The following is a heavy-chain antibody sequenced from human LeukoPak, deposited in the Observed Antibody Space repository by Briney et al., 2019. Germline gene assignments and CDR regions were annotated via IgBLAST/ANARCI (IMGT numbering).Heavy chain of an antibody. D-gene: IGHD6-13*01. CDR2: ISSSGSTI. J-gene: IGHJ4*02. CDR1: GFTFSDYY. CDR3: ARYSSSWYPHIDY. Sequence: GGSLRLSCAASGFTFSDYYMSWIRQAPGKGLEWVSYISSSGSTIYYADSVKGRFTISRDNAKNSLYLQMNSLRAEDTAVYYCARYSSSWYPHIDYWGQGTLVTVSS. V-gene: IGHV3-11*01.